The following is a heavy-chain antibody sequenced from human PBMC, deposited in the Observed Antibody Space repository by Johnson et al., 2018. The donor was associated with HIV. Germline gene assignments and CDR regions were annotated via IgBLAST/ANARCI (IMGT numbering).Heavy chain of an antibody. D-gene: IGHD2-15*01. Sequence: QVQLVESGGGVVQPGRSLRLSCAASGFTFSSYAMHWVRQAPGKGLEWVAVISYDGSNKYYADSVKGRFTISRDNSKNTLYLQMNSLRAEDTAVYYCAKEYCSGGSCYLGPSGDAFDIWGQGTMVTVSS. CDR2: ISYDGSNK. CDR1: GFTFSSYA. J-gene: IGHJ3*02. V-gene: IGHV3-30*04. CDR3: AKEYCSGGSCYLGPSGDAFDI.